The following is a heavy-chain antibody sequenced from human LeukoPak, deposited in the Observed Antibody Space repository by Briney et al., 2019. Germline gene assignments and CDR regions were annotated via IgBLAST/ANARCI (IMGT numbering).Heavy chain of an antibody. Sequence: GGSLRLSCAASGFTFSSYAMSWVRQAPGKGLEWVSAISGSGGSTYYADSVKGRFTISRDNSKNTLYLQMNSLRAEDTAVYYCAKPSHVLRFLEWLSFFDYWGQGTLVTVSS. J-gene: IGHJ4*02. V-gene: IGHV3-23*01. CDR2: ISGSGGST. CDR1: GFTFSSYA. D-gene: IGHD3-3*01. CDR3: AKPSHVLRFLEWLSFFDY.